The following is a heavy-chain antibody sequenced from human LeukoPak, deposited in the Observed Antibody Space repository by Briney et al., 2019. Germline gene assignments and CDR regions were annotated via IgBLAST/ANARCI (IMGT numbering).Heavy chain of an antibody. CDR3: ARSCSSATCPFDY. CDR2: IYFTGST. Sequence: PSETLSLTCSVSGDSINTYYWTWIRQPPGKGLEWIANIYFTGSTKYNPSLKSRISMSVDTSKNQFSLKLASVTAADTAVYYCARSCSSATCPFDYWGRGTLVTVSS. V-gene: IGHV4-59*13. D-gene: IGHD2-2*01. CDR1: GDSINTYY. J-gene: IGHJ4*02.